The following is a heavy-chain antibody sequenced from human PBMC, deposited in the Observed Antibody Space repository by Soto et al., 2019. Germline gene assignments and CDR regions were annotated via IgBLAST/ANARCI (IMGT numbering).Heavy chain of an antibody. CDR1: GYTFTSYY. CDR3: ARGVVPAAIHNWFDP. CDR2: INPSGGST. Sequence: ASVKVSCKASGYTFTSYYMHWVRQAPGQGLEWMGIINPSGGSTSYAQKFQGRVTMTRGTSTSTVYMELSSLRSEDTAVYYCARGVVPAAIHNWFDPWGQGTLVTVSS. J-gene: IGHJ5*02. V-gene: IGHV1-46*01. D-gene: IGHD2-2*02.